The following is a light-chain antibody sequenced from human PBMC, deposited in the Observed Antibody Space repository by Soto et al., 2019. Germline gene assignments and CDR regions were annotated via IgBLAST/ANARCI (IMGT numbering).Light chain of an antibody. CDR1: QAIRNY. V-gene: IGKV1-33*01. J-gene: IGKJ4*01. Sequence: DIQMTQSPSSLSASVGDRVTITCQASQAIRNYINWYQKKPGKAPKLLIYDASNLETGVPSRFSGSGSGTDFTFTINSLQPEDIATYYCQQYDNLLTFGGGTKVEMK. CDR2: DAS. CDR3: QQYDNLLT.